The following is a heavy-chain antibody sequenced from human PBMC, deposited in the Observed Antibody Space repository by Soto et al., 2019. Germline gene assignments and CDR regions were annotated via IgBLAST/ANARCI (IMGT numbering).Heavy chain of an antibody. CDR2: ISYDGSNK. CDR1: GFTFSSYA. V-gene: IGHV3-30-3*01. CDR3: ARAHYDFWSGYPRYYYYGMDV. Sequence: SCAASGFTFSSYAMHWVRQAPGKGLEWVAVISYDGSNKYYADSVKGRFTISRDNSKNTLYLQMNSLRAEDTAVYYCARAHYDFWSGYPRYYYYGMDVWGQGTTVTVSS. J-gene: IGHJ6*02. D-gene: IGHD3-3*01.